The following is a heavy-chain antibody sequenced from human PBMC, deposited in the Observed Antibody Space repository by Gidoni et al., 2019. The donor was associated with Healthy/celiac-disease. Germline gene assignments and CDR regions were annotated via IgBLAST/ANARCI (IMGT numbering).Heavy chain of an antibody. CDR1: GFTFSNAW. V-gene: IGHV3-15*01. D-gene: IGHD3-16*02. Sequence: EVQLVESGGGLVKPGGSLRLSCAASGFTFSNAWISGVRQAPGKGLEWVGSSKSKTDGGKTDYAAPVKGRFNSSRDDSKNTLYLQMNSLKTEDTAVYYCTTEATFYDYVWGSYLDKGGQGTLVTVSS. J-gene: IGHJ4*02. CDR3: TTEATFYDYVWGSYLDK. CDR2: SKSKTDGGKT.